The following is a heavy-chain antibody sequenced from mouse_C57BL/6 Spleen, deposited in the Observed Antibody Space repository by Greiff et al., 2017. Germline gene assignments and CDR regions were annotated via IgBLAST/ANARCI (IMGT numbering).Heavy chain of an antibody. Sequence: QVQLQQSGAELVMPGASVKLSCKASGYTFTSYWMHWVKQRPGQGLEWIGEIDPSDSYTNYNQKFKGKSTLTVDKSSSTAYMQLSSLTSEDSAVYYCAVRYHYWGQGTTLTVSS. V-gene: IGHV1-69*01. D-gene: IGHD1-1*01. J-gene: IGHJ2*01. CDR2: IDPSDSYT. CDR3: AVRYHY. CDR1: GYTFTSYW.